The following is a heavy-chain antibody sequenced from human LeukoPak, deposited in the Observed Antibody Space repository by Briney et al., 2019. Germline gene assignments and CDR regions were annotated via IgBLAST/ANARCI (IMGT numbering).Heavy chain of an antibody. D-gene: IGHD2/OR15-2a*01. CDR2: IGTNGDT. CDR1: GFTLSTYD. CDR3: VSFYEAY. J-gene: IGHJ4*02. V-gene: IGHV3-13*01. Sequence: GGSLRLSCAASGFTLSTYDMHWVRQGTGKGLEWVSVIGTNGDTYYPDSVKGRFTISRENAKNSFYLQMNSLRAGDTAVYYCVSFYEAYWGRGTLVTVSS.